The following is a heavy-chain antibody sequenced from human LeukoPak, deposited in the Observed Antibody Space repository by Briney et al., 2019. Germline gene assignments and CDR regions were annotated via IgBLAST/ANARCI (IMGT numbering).Heavy chain of an antibody. CDR3: ARVLGDIVVVPAAQHYYYYYGMDV. D-gene: IGHD2-2*01. V-gene: IGHV1-69*13. CDR1: GGTFSSYA. Sequence: SVKVSCKASGGTFSSYAISWVRQAPGQGLEWMGGIIPIFGTANYAQKFQGRVTITADESTSTAYMELSSLGSEDTAVYYCARVLGDIVVVPAAQHYYYYYGMDVWGQGTTATVSS. J-gene: IGHJ6*02. CDR2: IIPIFGTA.